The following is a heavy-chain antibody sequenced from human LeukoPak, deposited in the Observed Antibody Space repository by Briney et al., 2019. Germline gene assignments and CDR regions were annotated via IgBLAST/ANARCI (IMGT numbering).Heavy chain of an antibody. V-gene: IGHV3-20*04. CDR1: GFTFDDYG. D-gene: IGHD3-16*01. CDR2: INWNGGST. J-gene: IGHJ4*02. Sequence: GGSLRLSCAASGFTFDDYGMSWVRQAPGKGLEWVSGINWNGGSTGYADSVKGRFTISRDNAKNYLYLQMNSLRAEDTALYYCARGVGDYVWGSYRYFDYWGQGTLVTVSS. CDR3: ARGVGDYVWGSYRYFDY.